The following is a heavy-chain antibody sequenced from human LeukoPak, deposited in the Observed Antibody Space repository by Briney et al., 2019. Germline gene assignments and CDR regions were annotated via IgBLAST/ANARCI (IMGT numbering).Heavy chain of an antibody. J-gene: IGHJ5*02. CDR2: IYHSGST. V-gene: IGHV4-38-2*02. CDR3: ARAYYCSGGSCVGGPFDP. Sequence: LETLSLTCTVSGYSISSGYYWGWIRQPPGKGLEWIGSIYHSGSTYYNPSLKSRVTISVDTSKNQFSLKLSSVTAADTAVYYCARAYYCSGGSCVGGPFDPWGQGTLVTVSS. CDR1: GYSISSGYY. D-gene: IGHD2-15*01.